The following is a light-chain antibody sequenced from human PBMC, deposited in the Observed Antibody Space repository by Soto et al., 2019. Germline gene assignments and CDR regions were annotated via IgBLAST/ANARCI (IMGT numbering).Light chain of an antibody. CDR1: SSDSGAYKY. CDR2: EVI. CDR3: SSYTSSRTLV. J-gene: IGLJ2*01. Sequence: QSVLTQPASVSGSPGQSITISCTGTSSDSGAYKYVSWYQQHPGRAPKLMIYEVIHRPSGVSSRFSGSKSGKTASLSISGLQADDEADYYCSSYTSSRTLVFGGGTKLTVL. V-gene: IGLV2-14*01.